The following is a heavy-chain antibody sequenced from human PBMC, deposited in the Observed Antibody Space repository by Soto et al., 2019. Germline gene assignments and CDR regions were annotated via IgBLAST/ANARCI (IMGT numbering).Heavy chain of an antibody. CDR1: GFTFSSYA. CDR3: AKVSLVTTVIYDY. J-gene: IGHJ4*02. V-gene: IGHV3-23*01. D-gene: IGHD4-17*01. Sequence: EVQLLESGGGLVQPGGSLRLSCAASGFTFSSYAMSWVRQAPGKGLEWVSAISSSGGSTYYADSVKGTFTISRDNSKNQLYLQMTGLRAEDTAVYYCAKVSLVTTVIYDYWGQGTLVTVSS. CDR2: ISSSGGST.